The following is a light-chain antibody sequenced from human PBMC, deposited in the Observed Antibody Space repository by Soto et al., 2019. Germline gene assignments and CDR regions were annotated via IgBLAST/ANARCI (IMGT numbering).Light chain of an antibody. CDR3: QQRSNWPPLT. V-gene: IGKV3-11*01. J-gene: IGKJ4*01. Sequence: EIVLTQSPGTLSLSPGERATLSCRASQKISSYLAWYQQKPGQAPRLLIYDASNRATGIPARFSGSGYGTDFTLTISSLEPEDFAVYYCQQRSNWPPLTFGRGTKLEIK. CDR2: DAS. CDR1: QKISSY.